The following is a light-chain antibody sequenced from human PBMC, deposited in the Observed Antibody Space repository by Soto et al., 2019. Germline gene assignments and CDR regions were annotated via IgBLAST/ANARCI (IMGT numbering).Light chain of an antibody. CDR2: DAS. J-gene: IGKJ1*01. V-gene: IGKV1-5*01. Sequence: DIQMTQSPSTLSASVGDRVTITCRASQSISSWLAWYQQKPGKAPKLLIYDASSLESGVPSRFSGSGSGTEVPLPISSLQPDGFATYYCQQYNSYPWTFGQGTKVEIK. CDR1: QSISSW. CDR3: QQYNSYPWT.